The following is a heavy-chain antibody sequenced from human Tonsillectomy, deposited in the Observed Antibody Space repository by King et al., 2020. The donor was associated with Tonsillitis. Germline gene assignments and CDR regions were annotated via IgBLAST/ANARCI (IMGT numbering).Heavy chain of an antibody. CDR2: VNNDGSST. CDR1: GFTFSNYW. J-gene: IGHJ4*02. D-gene: IGHD3-3*02. CDR3: AAILLGY. V-gene: IGHV3-74*01. Sequence: VQLVESGGGLVQPGGSLRLSCAASGFTFSNYWMHWVRQAPGKGLVWVARVNNDGSSTSYADSVKGRFTISRDNAKNTVYLQMNSLRAEDTAVYYCAAILLGYWGQGTLVTVSS.